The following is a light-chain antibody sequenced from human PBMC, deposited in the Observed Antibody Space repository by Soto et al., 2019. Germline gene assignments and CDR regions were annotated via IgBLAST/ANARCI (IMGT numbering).Light chain of an antibody. CDR1: QSINTY. CDR2: ASS. V-gene: IGKV1-39*01. CDR3: QQSYTSPRT. J-gene: IGKJ1*01. Sequence: DIQMTQSPSSLSASVGDRVTITCRASQSINTYLNWYQHRPGKAPKLLIHASSSLQSGVPSRFSGSGSGTDFTLTISSLQPEDFATYYCQQSYTSPRTFGQGTKVDIK.